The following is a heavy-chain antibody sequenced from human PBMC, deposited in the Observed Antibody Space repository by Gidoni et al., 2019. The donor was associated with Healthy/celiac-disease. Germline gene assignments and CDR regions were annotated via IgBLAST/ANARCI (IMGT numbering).Heavy chain of an antibody. CDR3: AKDRGSSSWYYYYYGMDV. CDR2: ISGSGGST. J-gene: IGHJ6*02. V-gene: IGHV3-23*01. D-gene: IGHD6-13*01. Sequence: EVQLLESGGGLVQPGGSLRLSCAASGFTFSNSAMSWVRQAPGKGLEWVSAISGSGGSTYYEDSVKGRFTIARDNSKNTRYLQMNSLRAEDTAGYYCAKDRGSSSWYYYYYGMDVWGQGTTVTVSS. CDR1: GFTFSNSA.